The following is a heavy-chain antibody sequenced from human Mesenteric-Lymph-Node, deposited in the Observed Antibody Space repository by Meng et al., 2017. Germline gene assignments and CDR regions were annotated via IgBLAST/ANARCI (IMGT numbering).Heavy chain of an antibody. CDR1: GFTFDDYA. CDR3: ARNGPYYYYGMDV. V-gene: IGHV3-9*03. J-gene: IGHJ6*02. CDR2: ISWNSGSI. Sequence: SLKISCAASGFTFDDYAMHWVRQAPGKGLEWVSGISWNSGSIGYADSVKGRFTISRDNAKNSLYLQMNSLRAEDMALYYCARNGPYYYYGMDVWGQGTTVTVSS.